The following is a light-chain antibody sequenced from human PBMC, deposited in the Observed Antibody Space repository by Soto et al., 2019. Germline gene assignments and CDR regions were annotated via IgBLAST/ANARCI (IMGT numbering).Light chain of an antibody. CDR2: GAS. Sequence: TAVTKSASTLSVSPGDSATLSCRASQGIXSHFDCDEQKPGKAPRILIXGASTRATGIAARFSGSGSGTEFALTISSMQSEEFEGYYCHQYNNWSTITFGQGTRLEIK. V-gene: IGKV3-15*01. CDR3: HQYNNWSTIT. J-gene: IGKJ5*01. CDR1: QGIXSH.